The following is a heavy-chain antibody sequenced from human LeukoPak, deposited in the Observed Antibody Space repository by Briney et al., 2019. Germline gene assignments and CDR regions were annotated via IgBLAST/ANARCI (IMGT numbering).Heavy chain of an antibody. D-gene: IGHD2-21*01. Sequence: ASVKVSCKVSGYTLTELSMHWVRQAPGKGLEWMGGFDPEDGETIYAQKFQGRVTMTEDTSTDTAYTELSSLRSEDTAVYYCATSLIHGYYFDYWGQGTLVTVSS. J-gene: IGHJ4*02. CDR2: FDPEDGET. V-gene: IGHV1-24*01. CDR1: GYTLTELS. CDR3: ATSLIHGYYFDY.